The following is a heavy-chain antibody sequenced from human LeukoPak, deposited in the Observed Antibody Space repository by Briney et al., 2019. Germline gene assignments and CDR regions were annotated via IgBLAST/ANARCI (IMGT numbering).Heavy chain of an antibody. V-gene: IGHV4-61*01. CDR2: ISYSGTT. CDR1: GGSFSSDSYY. Sequence: PSETLSLTCTVSGGSFSSDSYYWSWIRQPPGKGLEWIGHISYSGTTNYNPSLRSRVIISIDISQNQFSLRLSSVTAADTAVYYCAGAPNPTFFDYWGQGPLATVSS. CDR3: AGAPNPTFFDY. J-gene: IGHJ4*02.